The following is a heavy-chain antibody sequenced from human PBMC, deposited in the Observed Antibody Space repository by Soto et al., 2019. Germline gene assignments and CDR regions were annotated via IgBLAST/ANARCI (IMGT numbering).Heavy chain of an antibody. J-gene: IGHJ5*02. CDR3: ARDLGGYCSSTSCYFSWFDP. CDR1: GFTFISYA. CDR2: ISYDGSNK. D-gene: IGHD2-2*01. V-gene: IGHV3-30-3*01. Sequence: GGALRLSCAASGFTFISYAMHWVLQAPCKGLEWVAVISYDGSNKYYADSVKGRFTISRDNSKNTLYLQMSSLRAEDTAVYYCARDLGGYCSSTSCYFSWFDPWGQGTLVTVSS.